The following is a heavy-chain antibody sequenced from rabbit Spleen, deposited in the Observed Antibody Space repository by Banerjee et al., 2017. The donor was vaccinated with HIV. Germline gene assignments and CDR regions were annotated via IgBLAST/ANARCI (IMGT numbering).Heavy chain of an antibody. Sequence: QEQLEESGGGLVKPGASLTLTCKASGFDLSSHYMFWVRQAPGKGLVWSACIFISSTGDSYYASWAKGRFTISKPSSTAVTLQMTSLTAADTATYFCARGSGYAAYAYALWGPGTLVTVS. J-gene: IGHJ4*01. D-gene: IGHD6-1*01. CDR1: GFDLSSHY. V-gene: IGHV1S45*01. CDR2: IFISSTGDS. CDR3: ARGSGYAAYAYAL.